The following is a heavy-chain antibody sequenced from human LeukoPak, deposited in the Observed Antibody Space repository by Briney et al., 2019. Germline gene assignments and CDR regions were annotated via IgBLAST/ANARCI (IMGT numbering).Heavy chain of an antibody. D-gene: IGHD1-1*01. CDR1: GFPSMTYA. CDR2: LTRGSSNI. CDR3: ARVVPVHEYYNSYMDV. Sequence: GGSLRLSCEASGFPSMTYAMNWVRQSPGKGLEWVAFLTRGSSNIQYAESVKGRFTISRDNGKDSLFLQMNSLRAEDTAVYYCARVVPVHEYYNSYMDVWGKGTTVTVSS. J-gene: IGHJ6*03. V-gene: IGHV3-48*01.